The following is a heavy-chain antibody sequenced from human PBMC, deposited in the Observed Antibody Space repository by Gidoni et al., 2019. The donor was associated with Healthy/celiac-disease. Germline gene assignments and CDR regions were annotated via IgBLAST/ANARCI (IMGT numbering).Heavy chain of an antibody. CDR2: VNPNSGGT. D-gene: IGHD6-13*01. V-gene: IGHV1-2*02. Sequence: QVQLVQFGAEVKKPGASVKVSCKASGYPFTGYYMHWVRPAPGQGLEWMGWVNPNSGGTNYAQKFQGRVTMTRDTSISTAYMELSRLRSDDTAVYYCARCQQQLVNDAFDIWGQGTMVTVSS. J-gene: IGHJ3*02. CDR1: GYPFTGYY. CDR3: ARCQQQLVNDAFDI.